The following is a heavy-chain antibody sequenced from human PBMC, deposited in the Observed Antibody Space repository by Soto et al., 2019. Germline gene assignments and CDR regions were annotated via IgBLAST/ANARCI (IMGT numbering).Heavy chain of an antibody. V-gene: IGHV3-23*01. J-gene: IGHJ1*01. CDR2: ISGSGGST. CDR1: GFTFSSYA. D-gene: IGHD6-13*01. Sequence: GGSLRLSCAASGFTFSSYAMSWVRQAPGKGLEWVSAISGSGGSTYYADSVKGRFTISRDNSKNTLYLQMNSLRAEDTAVYYCAKDRLGIAAAGSGPRYFQHWGQGTLVTVSS. CDR3: AKDRLGIAAAGSGPRYFQH.